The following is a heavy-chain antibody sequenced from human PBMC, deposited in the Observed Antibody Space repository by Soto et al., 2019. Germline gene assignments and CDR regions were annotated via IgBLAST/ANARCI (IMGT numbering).Heavy chain of an antibody. CDR3: ATAKYAYIWGGSVVGPYFDN. D-gene: IGHD3-16*01. V-gene: IGHV4-31*03. CDR1: GAAISSGGNY. CDR2: IYHSGTS. J-gene: IGHJ4*02. Sequence: QVQLQESGPGLLKASQTLSLTCTVSGAAISSGGNYWSWIRQRPGKGLEWIGYIYHSGTSYYSPSLQSRAAISVDTSINEFSLHLASVTAADTAIYYCATAKYAYIWGGSVVGPYFDNWGQGALVTVSS.